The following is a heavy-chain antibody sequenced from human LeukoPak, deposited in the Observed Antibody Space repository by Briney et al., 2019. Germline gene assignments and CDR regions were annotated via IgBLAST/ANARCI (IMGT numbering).Heavy chain of an antibody. V-gene: IGHV3-30*04. Sequence: PGGSLRLSCAASGFTFSSYAMHWVRQAPGKGLEWVAVISYDGSNKYYADSVKGRFTISRDNAKNSLYLQMNSLRAEDTAVYYCARSGLEDAFDIWGQGTMVTVSS. CDR3: ARSGLEDAFDI. CDR1: GFTFSSYA. D-gene: IGHD3/OR15-3a*01. J-gene: IGHJ3*02. CDR2: ISYDGSNK.